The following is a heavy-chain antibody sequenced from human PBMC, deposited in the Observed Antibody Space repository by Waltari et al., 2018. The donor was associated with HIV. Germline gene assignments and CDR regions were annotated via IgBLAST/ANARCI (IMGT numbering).Heavy chain of an antibody. CDR2: IKQDGSEK. Sequence: EVQLVESGGGLVQPGGSLRLSCGASGFTFSSYWRSWVRQAPGKGLEWVANIKQDGSEKNYVDSVKGRFTISRDNAKNSLYLQMNSLRVEDTAVYYCARPIGRGQDYWGQGTLVTVSS. J-gene: IGHJ4*02. CDR3: ARPIGRGQDY. CDR1: GFTFSSYW. V-gene: IGHV3-7*01.